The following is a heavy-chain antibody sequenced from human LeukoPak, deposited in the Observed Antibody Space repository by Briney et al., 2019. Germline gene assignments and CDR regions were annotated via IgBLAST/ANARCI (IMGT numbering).Heavy chain of an antibody. D-gene: IGHD2-15*01. V-gene: IGHV4-38-2*02. CDR2: IFQSGHT. J-gene: IGHJ4*02. CDR3: ARDTRTAQGFDY. CDR1: DYSISSGYY. Sequence: SEALSLTCTVSDYSISSGYYWGWIRQPPGKGLEWTGSIFQSGHTYYSPSLKSRVTISVDTSNNRFSLSLSAVTAADTAIYYCARDTRTAQGFDYWGQGILVTVSS.